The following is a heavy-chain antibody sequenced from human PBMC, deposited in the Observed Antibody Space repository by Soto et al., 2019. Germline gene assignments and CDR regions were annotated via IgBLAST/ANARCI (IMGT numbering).Heavy chain of an antibody. J-gene: IGHJ6*02. CDR3: AIGGGIIGTTRHYYCGMDV. CDR2: IIPIFGTA. D-gene: IGHD1-20*01. V-gene: IGHV1-69*13. CDR1: GGTFSSYA. Sequence: SVKVSCKASGGTFSSYAISWVRQAPGQGLEWMGGIIPIFGTANYAQKFQGRVTITADESTSTAYMELSSLRSEDTAVYYCAIGGGIIGTTRHYYCGMDVWGQGTTVTVSS.